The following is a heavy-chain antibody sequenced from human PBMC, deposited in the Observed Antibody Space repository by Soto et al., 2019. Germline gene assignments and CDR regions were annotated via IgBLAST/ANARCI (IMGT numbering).Heavy chain of an antibody. J-gene: IGHJ6*02. V-gene: IGHV3-21*01. CDR3: ARDQGYCSGGSCYGSLGYYYYGMDV. CDR2: IISSSSYI. CDR1: GFTFSSYS. Sequence: GGSLRLSCAASGFTFSSYSMNWVRQAPGKGLEWVSSIISSSSYIYYADSVKGRFTISRDNAKNSLYLQMNSLRAEDTAVYYCARDQGYCSGGSCYGSLGYYYYGMDVWGQGTTVTVSS. D-gene: IGHD2-15*01.